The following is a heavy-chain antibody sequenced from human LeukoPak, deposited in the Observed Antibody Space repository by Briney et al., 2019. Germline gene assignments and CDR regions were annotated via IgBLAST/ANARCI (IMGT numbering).Heavy chain of an antibody. D-gene: IGHD1-26*01. V-gene: IGHV3-23*01. J-gene: IGHJ4*02. Sequence: PGGSLRLSCAASGFTFSSYAMSWVRQAPGKGLEWVSAISGSGGSTYYADSVKGRFTISRDNSKNTLYLQMNSLRAEDTAVYYCAKGSTWDSTNPSADYWGQGTLVTVSS. CDR3: AKGSTWDSTNPSADY. CDR1: GFTFSSYA. CDR2: ISGSGGST.